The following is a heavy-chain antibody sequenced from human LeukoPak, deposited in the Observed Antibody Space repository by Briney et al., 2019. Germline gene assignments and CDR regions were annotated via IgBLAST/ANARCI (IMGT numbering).Heavy chain of an antibody. CDR1: RYTFTSYA. CDR3: ASSTRYDILTGALDY. CDR2: INAGNGNT. V-gene: IGHV1-3*01. D-gene: IGHD3-9*01. Sequence: GASVKVSCKASRYTFTSYAMHWVRQAPGQRLEWMGWINAGNGNTKYSQKFQGRVTITRDTSASTAYMELSSLRSEDTAVYYCASSTRYDILTGALDYWGQGTLVTVSS. J-gene: IGHJ4*02.